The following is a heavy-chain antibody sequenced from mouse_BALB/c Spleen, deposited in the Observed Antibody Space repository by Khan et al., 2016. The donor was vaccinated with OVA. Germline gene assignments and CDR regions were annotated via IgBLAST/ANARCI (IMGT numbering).Heavy chain of an antibody. J-gene: IGHJ2*01. CDR1: GFSLTSYG. CDR2: IWAGGST. CDR3: ARLEEK. V-gene: IGHV2-9*02. Sequence: VELVESGPGLVAPSQSLSITCTVSGFSLTSYGVHWVRQPPGKGLEWLGVIWAGGSTYYNSALMSRLTISLDNSKRQVFLIMNSLQTADTAMYSCARLEEKWGQGTTLTVSS.